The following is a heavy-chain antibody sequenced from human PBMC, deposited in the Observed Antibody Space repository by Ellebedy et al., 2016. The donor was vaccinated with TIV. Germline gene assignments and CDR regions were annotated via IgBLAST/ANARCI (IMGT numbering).Heavy chain of an antibody. Sequence: GESLKISCAASGFTFSHHGMQWVRQAPGKGLEWVAVVSSDGNTKYYADSVKGRFTISRDNSKNTLYLQMNSLRADDTAIYYCAKLGGVLSWYADYWGLGTLVTVSS. V-gene: IGHV3-30*18. CDR2: VSSDGNTK. CDR3: AKLGGVLSWYADY. D-gene: IGHD6-13*01. CDR1: GFTFSHHG. J-gene: IGHJ4*02.